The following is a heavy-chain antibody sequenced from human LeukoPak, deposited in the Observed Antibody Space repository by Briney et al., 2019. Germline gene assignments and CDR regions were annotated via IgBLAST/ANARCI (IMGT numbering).Heavy chain of an antibody. J-gene: IGHJ4*02. CDR2: INHSGST. D-gene: IGHD4-17*01. V-gene: IGHV4-39*07. CDR3: ARAGVSDGDYGFDY. CDR1: GDSISSGDYY. Sequence: SETLSLTCTVSGDSISSGDYYWSWIRQPPGKGLEWIGEINHSGSTNYNPSLKSRVTISVDTSKNQFSLKLSSVTAADTAVYYCARAGVSDGDYGFDYWGQGTLVTVSS.